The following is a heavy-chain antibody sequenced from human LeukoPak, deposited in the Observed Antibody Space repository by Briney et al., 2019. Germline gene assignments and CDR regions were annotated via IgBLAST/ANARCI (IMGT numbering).Heavy chain of an antibody. V-gene: IGHV1-69*13. CDR2: IIPIFGTA. Sequence: SVKVSCKASGGTFSSYAISWVRQAPGQGLEWMGGIIPIFGTANYAQKFQGRVTITADESTSTAYMELSSLRSEDTAVYYCARERTGYSYGHPPPYYFDYWGQGTLVTVSS. J-gene: IGHJ4*02. CDR3: ARERTGYSYGHPPPYYFDY. D-gene: IGHD5-18*01. CDR1: GGTFSSYA.